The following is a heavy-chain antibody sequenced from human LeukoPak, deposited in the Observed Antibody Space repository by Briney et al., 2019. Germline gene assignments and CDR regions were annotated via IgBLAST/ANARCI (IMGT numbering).Heavy chain of an antibody. CDR1: GASITSGSYY. J-gene: IGHJ4*01. Sequence: SQTLSLTCTVSGASITSGSYYWTWIRQAAGKGPEWIGRIYTSGKTYYHPSLQSRVTISLDTSKNQISLRLDSVTATDTAVFYCARESIGVVGTSLLDCWGHGTLVTVSS. D-gene: IGHD6-19*01. V-gene: IGHV4-61*02. CDR2: IYTSGKT. CDR3: ARESIGVVGTSLLDC.